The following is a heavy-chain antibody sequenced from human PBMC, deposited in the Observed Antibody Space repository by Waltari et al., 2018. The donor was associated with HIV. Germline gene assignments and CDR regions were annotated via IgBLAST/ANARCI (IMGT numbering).Heavy chain of an antibody. CDR3: ARHVGSFYRSSSDLGFDY. D-gene: IGHD6-6*01. J-gene: IGHJ4*02. CDR2: IFYSGST. CDR1: GGSISSYSNC. V-gene: IGHV4-39*01. Sequence: QLQLTESGPGLVKPSETLPLTCTVSGGSISSYSNCWGWIRQPPGKGLEWIGSIFYSGSTYYNPSLKSRVTISVDTSKNQFSLKLSSVTAADTAVYYCARHVGSFYRSSSDLGFDYWGQGTLVTVSS.